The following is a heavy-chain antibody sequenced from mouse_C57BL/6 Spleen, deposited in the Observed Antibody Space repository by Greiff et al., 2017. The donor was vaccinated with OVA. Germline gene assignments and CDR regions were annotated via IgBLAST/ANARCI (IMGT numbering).Heavy chain of an antibody. J-gene: IGHJ4*01. CDR3: ARIYYGNYVYAMDY. CDR2: IWSGGST. D-gene: IGHD2-1*01. Sequence: VKLVESGPGLVQPSQSLSITCTVSGFSLTSYGVHWVRQSPGKGLEWLGVIWSGGSTDYNAAFISRLSISKDNSKSQVFFKMNSLQADDTAIYYCARIYYGNYVYAMDYWGQGTSVTVSS. V-gene: IGHV2-2*01. CDR1: GFSLTSYG.